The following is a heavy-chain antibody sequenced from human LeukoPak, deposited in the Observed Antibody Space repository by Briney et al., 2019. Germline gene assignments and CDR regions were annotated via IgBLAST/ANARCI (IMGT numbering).Heavy chain of an antibody. D-gene: IGHD3-3*01. V-gene: IGHV1-18*01. CDR3: ARGTPNYDFWSAYYYYYGMDV. CDR1: GYTFTSYG. CDR2: ISAYNGNT. Sequence: WASVKVSCKASGYTFTSYGISWVRQAPGQGLEWMRWISAYNGNTNYAQKLQGRVTMTTDTSTSTAYMELRSLRSDDTAVYYCARGTPNYDFWSAYYYYYGMDVWGQGTTVTVSS. J-gene: IGHJ6*02.